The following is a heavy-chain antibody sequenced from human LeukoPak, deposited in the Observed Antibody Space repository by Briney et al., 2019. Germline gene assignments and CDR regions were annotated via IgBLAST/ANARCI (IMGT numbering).Heavy chain of an antibody. D-gene: IGHD3-22*01. Sequence: SETLSLTCTVSGGSISSSSYYWGWIRQPPGKGLEWIGYIYYSGSTYYNPSLKSRVTISVDTSKNQFSLKLSSVTAADTAVYYCARDREENYDSSGYLNAFDIWGQGTMVTVSS. CDR1: GGSISSSSYY. J-gene: IGHJ3*02. CDR3: ARDREENYDSSGYLNAFDI. V-gene: IGHV4-30-4*08. CDR2: IYYSGST.